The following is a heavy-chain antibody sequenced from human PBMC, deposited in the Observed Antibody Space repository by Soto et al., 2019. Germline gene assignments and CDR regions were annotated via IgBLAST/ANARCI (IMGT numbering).Heavy chain of an antibody. Sequence: VQLLESGGGLVQPGGSLRLSCAASGFTFSDCAMSWVRQAPGKGMEWVSTVSGAGGDTYDADSLKGRFTISRNNSRDTLYLQLTSLRAEDTAVYYCAKRGGFAAYYFDSWGQGALVTVSS. CDR3: AKRGGFAAYYFDS. CDR1: GFTFSDCA. V-gene: IGHV3-23*01. J-gene: IGHJ4*02. D-gene: IGHD3-10*01. CDR2: VSGAGGDT.